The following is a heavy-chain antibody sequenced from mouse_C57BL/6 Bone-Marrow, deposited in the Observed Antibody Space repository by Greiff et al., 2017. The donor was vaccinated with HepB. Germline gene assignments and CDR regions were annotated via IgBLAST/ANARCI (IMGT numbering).Heavy chain of an antibody. CDR1: GFTFSSYG. CDR2: ISSGGSYT. J-gene: IGHJ3*01. Sequence: VQLKESGGDLVKPGGSLKLSCAASGFTFSSYGMSWVRQTPDKRLEWVATISSGGSYTYYPDSVKGRFTISRDNAKNTLYLQMSSLKSEDTAMYYCARITQVEGDYWGQGTLVTVSA. CDR3: ARITQVEGDY. D-gene: IGHD1-1*01. V-gene: IGHV5-6*01.